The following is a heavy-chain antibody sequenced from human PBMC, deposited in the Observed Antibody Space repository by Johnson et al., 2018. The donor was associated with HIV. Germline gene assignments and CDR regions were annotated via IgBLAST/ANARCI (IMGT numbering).Heavy chain of an antibody. CDR2: IRQDGSER. J-gene: IGHJ3*02. CDR1: GFTLSSYW. CDR3: VRGSSYYYDSSGYAFDI. D-gene: IGHD3-22*01. V-gene: IGHV3-7*01. Sequence: VHLVESGGGLVQPGGSLKLSCAASGFTLSSYWMNWVRQAPGKGLEWVANIRQDGSERYYVDSVKGRFTISRDNAKNSLYLRMNSLRAEDTAVYYCVRGSSYYYDSSGYAFDIWGQGTMVTVSS.